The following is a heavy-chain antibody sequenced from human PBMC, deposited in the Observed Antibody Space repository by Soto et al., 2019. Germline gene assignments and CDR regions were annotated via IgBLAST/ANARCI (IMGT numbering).Heavy chain of an antibody. J-gene: IGHJ6*03. D-gene: IGHD7-27*01. Sequence: EVQLVESGGGLVQPGGPLRLSCATSGFILSDCAMNWVRQAPGKGLEWVSYLRSSSSVIDYADSVKGRFTVSRDNDRNSLYLQMTSLRAEDTAVYYCARDLSWGSNWYYYMDVWGKGTTVTVSS. V-gene: IGHV3-48*01. CDR1: GFILSDCA. CDR2: LRSSSSVI. CDR3: ARDLSWGSNWYYYMDV.